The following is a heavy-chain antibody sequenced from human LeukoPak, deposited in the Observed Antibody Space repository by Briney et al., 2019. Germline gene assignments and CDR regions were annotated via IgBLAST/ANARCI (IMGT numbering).Heavy chain of an antibody. CDR3: ARDNDSRDPPHFDY. CDR2: ISAYNGNT. CDR1: GYTFTSYG. Sequence: ASVKVSCTASGYTFTSYGISWVRQAPGQGLEWMGWISAYNGNTNYAQKLQGRVTMTTDTSTSTAYMELRSLRSDDTAVYYCARDNDSRDPPHFDYWGQGTLVTVSS. D-gene: IGHD3-16*01. J-gene: IGHJ4*02. V-gene: IGHV1-18*01.